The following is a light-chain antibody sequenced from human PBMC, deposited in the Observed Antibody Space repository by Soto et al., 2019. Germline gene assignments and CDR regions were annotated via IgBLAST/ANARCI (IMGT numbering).Light chain of an antibody. CDR2: AAS. CDR3: QQYDNWWT. CDR1: QSVSSN. V-gene: IGKV3-15*01. J-gene: IGKJ1*01. Sequence: EIVRTQSPANQSGSPEESATVCCRASQSVSSNLAWYQQKPGQAPRVLIYAASTRATGIPDRFSGSGSGTELTLTISSLHSEDFGVYYCQQYDNWWTFGQGTKVDIK.